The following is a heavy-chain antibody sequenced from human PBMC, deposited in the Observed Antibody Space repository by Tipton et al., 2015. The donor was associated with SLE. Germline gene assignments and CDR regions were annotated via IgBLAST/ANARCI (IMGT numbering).Heavy chain of an antibody. V-gene: IGHV4-34*01. J-gene: IGHJ4*02. CDR1: GGSFSGYH. D-gene: IGHD2-15*01. CDR3: AGAWQGYCSGGTCYVLDY. Sequence: TLSLTCAVYGGSFSGYHWTWIRQPPGQGLEWIGEIADTGSPNYNPSLKSRVTISLDTSKNQFSLKLRSVTAADTAVYYYAGAWQGYCSGGTCYVLDYWGQGTLVTVSS. CDR2: IADTGSP.